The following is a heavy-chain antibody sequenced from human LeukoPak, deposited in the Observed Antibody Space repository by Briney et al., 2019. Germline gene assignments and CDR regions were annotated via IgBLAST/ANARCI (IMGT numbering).Heavy chain of an antibody. D-gene: IGHD5-18*01. CDR1: GFTCSSYE. Sequence: GGFLRLXCAASGFTCSSYEMNWVRLAPGKGLEWVSYISSSGSTIYYADSVKGRFTISRDNAKNSLYLQMNSLRAEDTAVYYCASAYTAMAADYFDYWGQGTLVTVSS. CDR2: ISSSGSTI. J-gene: IGHJ4*02. V-gene: IGHV3-48*03. CDR3: ASAYTAMAADYFDY.